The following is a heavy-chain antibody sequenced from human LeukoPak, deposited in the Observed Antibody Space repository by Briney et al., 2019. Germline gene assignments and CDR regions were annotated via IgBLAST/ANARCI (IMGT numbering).Heavy chain of an antibody. V-gene: IGHV1-18*04. CDR3: ARDGVRWELASAFDI. CDR1: GYTFTGYY. CDR2: ISAYTGNT. J-gene: IGHJ3*02. Sequence: ASVKVSCKASGYTFTGYYMHWVRQAPGQGLEWMGWISAYTGNTNYAQKLQGRVTMTTDTSTSTAYMELRSLRSDDTAVFYCARDGVRWELASAFDIWGQGTMVTVSA. D-gene: IGHD4-23*01.